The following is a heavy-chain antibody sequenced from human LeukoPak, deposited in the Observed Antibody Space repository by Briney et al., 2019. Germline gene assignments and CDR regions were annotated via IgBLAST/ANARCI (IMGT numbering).Heavy chain of an antibody. Sequence: SETLSLTCTVSGGSISSSSYYRGWIRQPPGKGLEWIGSIYYSGSTYYNPSLKSRVTISVDTSKNQFSLKLSSVTAADTAVYYCASGRRSGWYYFDYWGQGTLVTVSS. D-gene: IGHD6-19*01. CDR1: GGSISSSSYY. CDR2: IYYSGST. CDR3: ASGRRSGWYYFDY. V-gene: IGHV4-39*01. J-gene: IGHJ4*02.